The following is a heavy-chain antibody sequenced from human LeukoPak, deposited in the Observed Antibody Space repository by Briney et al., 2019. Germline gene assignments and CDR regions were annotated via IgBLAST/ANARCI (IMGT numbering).Heavy chain of an antibody. J-gene: IGHJ5*02. CDR1: GFTFRNAW. V-gene: IGHV3-15*01. CDR2: IKSKPDGGTA. D-gene: IGHD6-19*01. Sequence: GGSLRLSCAASGFTFRNAWMSWVRQAPGKGLEWVGRIKSKPDGGTAEYAAPVKGRFTISRDDSKNTLYLQVNSLRIEDTAMYYCTTAPGQWLAWGQGTLVIVSS. CDR3: TTAPGQWLA.